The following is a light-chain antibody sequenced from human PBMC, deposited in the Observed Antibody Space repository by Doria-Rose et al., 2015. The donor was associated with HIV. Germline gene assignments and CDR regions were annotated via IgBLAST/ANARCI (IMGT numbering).Light chain of an antibody. V-gene: IGKV3-20*01. Sequence: EIVMTQSPGTLSLSPGEGATLSCRASQSFSSTCLAWYQQKPGQAPSLLIYDGSTRTTGIPDRISASGSGTDFTLTINRLEPEDFALYYCHQYGTSWTFGQGTKVEI. CDR1: QSFSSTC. CDR2: DGS. J-gene: IGKJ1*01. CDR3: HQYGTSWT.